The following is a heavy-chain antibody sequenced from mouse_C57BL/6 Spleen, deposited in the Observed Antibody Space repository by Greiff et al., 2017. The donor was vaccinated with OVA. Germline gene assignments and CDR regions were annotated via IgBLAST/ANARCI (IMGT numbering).Heavy chain of an antibody. CDR1: GFSLTSYG. CDR3: ARNSPITTVVAPDAMDY. CDR2: IWSGGST. J-gene: IGHJ4*01. D-gene: IGHD1-1*01. V-gene: IGHV2-2*01. Sequence: VHLVESGPGLVQPSQSLSITCTVSGFSLTSYGVHWVRQSPGKGLEWLGVIWSGGSTDYNAAFISRLCISTDNSKSQVFFKMNSLQADDTAIYYCARNSPITTVVAPDAMDYWGQGTSVTVSS.